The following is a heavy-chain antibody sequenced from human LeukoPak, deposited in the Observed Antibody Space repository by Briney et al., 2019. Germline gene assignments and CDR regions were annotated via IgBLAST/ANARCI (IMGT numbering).Heavy chain of an antibody. J-gene: IGHJ5*02. Sequence: SETLSLTCSVSDYSISSGYYWGWIRQPPGKGLEWIGTIYHSGSIYYNPSLKSRVTIPVDTSKNQFSLKLSSVTAADTAVYYCARDRPLLGAWSWFDPWGQGTLVTVSS. CDR1: DYSISSGYY. V-gene: IGHV4-38-2*02. CDR2: IYHSGSI. D-gene: IGHD3-3*01. CDR3: ARDRPLLGAWSWFDP.